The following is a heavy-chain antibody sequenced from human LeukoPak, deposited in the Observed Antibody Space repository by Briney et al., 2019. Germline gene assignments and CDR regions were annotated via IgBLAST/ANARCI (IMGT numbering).Heavy chain of an antibody. V-gene: IGHV3-30*02. CDR2: IRYDGSNK. D-gene: IGHD5-18*01. CDR3: AKVPVDTAMICDY. Sequence: PGGSLRLSCAASGFTFSSYSMHWVRQAPGKGLEWVVFIRYDGSNKYYADSVKGRFTISRDNSKNTLYLQMNSLRAEDTAVYYCAKVPVDTAMICDYWGQGTLVTVSS. CDR1: GFTFSSYS. J-gene: IGHJ4*02.